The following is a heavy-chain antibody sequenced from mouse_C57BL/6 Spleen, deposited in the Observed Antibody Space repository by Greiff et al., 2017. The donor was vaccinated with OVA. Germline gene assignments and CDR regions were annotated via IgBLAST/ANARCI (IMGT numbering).Heavy chain of an antibody. CDR3: ARWLLLSFDY. CDR2: ISSGSSTI. Sequence: EVMLVESGGGLVKPGGSLKLSCAASGFTFSDYGMHWVRQAPEQGLEWVAYISSGSSTIYYADTVKGRFTISRDTAKNTLFLQMTSLRSEDTAMYYCARWLLLSFDYWGQGTTLTVSA. D-gene: IGHD2-3*01. CDR1: GFTFSDYG. J-gene: IGHJ2*01. V-gene: IGHV5-17*01.